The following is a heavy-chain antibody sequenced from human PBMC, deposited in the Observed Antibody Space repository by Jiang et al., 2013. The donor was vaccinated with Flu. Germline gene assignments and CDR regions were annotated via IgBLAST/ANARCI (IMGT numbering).Heavy chain of an antibody. D-gene: IGHD6-19*01. CDR3: ARGEFSSGLTDY. CDR1: GGSMTKYY. J-gene: IGHJ4*02. V-gene: IGHV4-59*08. Sequence: GPGLVKPSETLSLTCTVSGGSMTKYYWSWMRQSPGKGLEWIGYIYYNGNGNINYNPSFKSRATISIDTSNNHFYLRLTSVTVADTAVYYCARGEFSSGLTDYWGQGTRVTVSS. CDR2: IYYNGNGNI.